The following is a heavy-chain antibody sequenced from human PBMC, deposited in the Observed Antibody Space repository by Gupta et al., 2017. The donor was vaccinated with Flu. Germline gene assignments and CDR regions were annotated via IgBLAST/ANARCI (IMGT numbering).Heavy chain of an antibody. D-gene: IGHD2-2*01. Sequence: GRIKSKTDGGTTDYAAPVKGRFTISRDDSKNTLYLQMNSLKTEDTAVYYCTTRYCSSTSCSKDYYYYYYMDVWGKGTTVTVSS. J-gene: IGHJ6*03. CDR2: IKSKTDGGTT. V-gene: IGHV3-15*01. CDR3: TTRYCSSTSCSKDYYYYYYMDV.